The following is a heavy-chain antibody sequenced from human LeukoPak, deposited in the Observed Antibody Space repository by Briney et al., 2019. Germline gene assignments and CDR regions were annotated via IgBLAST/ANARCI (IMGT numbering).Heavy chain of an antibody. Sequence: SETLSLTCTVSGGSISSSSYYWGWIRQPPGKGLEWIGSIYHSGSTYYNPSLKSRVTISVDTSKNQFSLKLSSVTAADTAVYYCASSGHYYDFWSGPKNPDYYMDVWGKGTTVTVSS. V-gene: IGHV4-39*07. D-gene: IGHD3-3*01. CDR1: GGSISSSSYY. J-gene: IGHJ6*03. CDR2: IYHSGST. CDR3: ASSGHYYDFWSGPKNPDYYMDV.